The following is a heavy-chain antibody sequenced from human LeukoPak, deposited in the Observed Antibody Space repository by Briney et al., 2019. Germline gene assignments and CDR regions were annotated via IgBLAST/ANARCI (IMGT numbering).Heavy chain of an antibody. CDR1: GGSISSYY. D-gene: IGHD1-26*01. CDR3: ASGSYAYYYMDV. Sequence: SEALSLTCTVSGGSISSYYWSWIRQPPGKGLEWIGYIYYSGSTNYNPSLKSRVTISVDTSKNQFSLKLSSVTAADTAVYYCASGSYAYYYMDVWGKGTTVTVSS. V-gene: IGHV4-59*01. CDR2: IYYSGST. J-gene: IGHJ6*03.